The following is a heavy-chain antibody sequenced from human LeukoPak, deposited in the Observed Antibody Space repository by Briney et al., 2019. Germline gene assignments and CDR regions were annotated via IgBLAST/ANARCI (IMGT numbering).Heavy chain of an antibody. Sequence: SVKVSCKASGGTFSSYAISWVRQAPGQGLEWMGRIIPILGIANYAQKFQGRVTITADKSTSTAYMELSSLRSEDTAVYYCARDGSDSSSSLRNNWFDPWGQGTLVTVSS. V-gene: IGHV1-69*04. CDR3: ARDGSDSSSSLRNNWFDP. CDR2: IIPILGIA. CDR1: GGTFSSYA. D-gene: IGHD6-13*01. J-gene: IGHJ5*02.